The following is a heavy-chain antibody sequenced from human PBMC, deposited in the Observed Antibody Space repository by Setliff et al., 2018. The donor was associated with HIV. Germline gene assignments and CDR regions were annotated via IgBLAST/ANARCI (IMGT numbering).Heavy chain of an antibody. CDR2: ISSSGGTI. Sequence: GGSLRLSCVASGFTFSTYAINWVRLAPGKGLEWVSYISSSGGTIYYADSVKGRFTISRDNAKNSLYLQMNSLRAEDTAVYYCARDSSSWYEFYFDCWGQGTLVTVSS. CDR1: GFTFSTYA. J-gene: IGHJ4*02. CDR3: ARDSSSWYEFYFDC. D-gene: IGHD6-13*01. V-gene: IGHV3-48*03.